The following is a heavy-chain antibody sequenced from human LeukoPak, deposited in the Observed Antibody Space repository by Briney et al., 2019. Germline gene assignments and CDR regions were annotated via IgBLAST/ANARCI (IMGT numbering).Heavy chain of an antibody. D-gene: IGHD6-13*01. Sequence: SDPLPLTCAVYGRSFSGYYWSWIRQPPGKGREWIGEINHSRSTNYNPSFKRRVTISVDTSKNQFSLKLSSVTAADTAVYYCARVGADGSTWSFDYWGQGTLVTVSP. CDR1: GRSFSGYY. CDR2: INHSRST. J-gene: IGHJ4*02. V-gene: IGHV4-34*01. CDR3: ARVGADGSTWSFDY.